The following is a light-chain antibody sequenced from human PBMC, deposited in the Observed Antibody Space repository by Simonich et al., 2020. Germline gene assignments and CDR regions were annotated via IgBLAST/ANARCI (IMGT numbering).Light chain of an antibody. CDR3: SSYTSSSTVV. J-gene: IGLJ2*01. CDR1: SIDVGSYNY. CDR2: DVS. V-gene: IGLV2-14*03. Sequence: QSALTQPASVSGSPGQSITISCTGTSIDVGSYNYVSWYQQHPGKAPKLMIYDVSNRSSGVSNRFSRSKSGNTASLTISGLQAEDEADYYCSSYTSSSTVVFGGGTKLTVL.